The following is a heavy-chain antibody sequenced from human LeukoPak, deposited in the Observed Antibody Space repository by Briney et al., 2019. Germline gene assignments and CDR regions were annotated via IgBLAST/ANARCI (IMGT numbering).Heavy chain of an antibody. CDR3: ARDYNSSSWYPSPFDI. V-gene: IGHV4-4*07. Sequence: SETLSLTCTVSGGSISSYYWSWIRKPAGKGLEWIGRIYTSGSTNYNPSLKSRVTMSVDTSKNQFSLKLSSVTAADTAVYYCARDYNSSSWYPSPFDIWGQGTMVTVSS. CDR2: IYTSGST. CDR1: GGSISSYY. D-gene: IGHD6-13*01. J-gene: IGHJ3*02.